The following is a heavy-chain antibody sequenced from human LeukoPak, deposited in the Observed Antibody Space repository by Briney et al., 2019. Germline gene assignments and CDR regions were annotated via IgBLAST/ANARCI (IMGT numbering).Heavy chain of an antibody. D-gene: IGHD3-3*01. Sequence: SVKVSCKASGGNFISYAVSWVRQAPGQGLEWMGGIIPMFGTSNYAQKFQGRVTITTDESTTTAYMELSSLSSEDTAVYYCATCTLSQFWSGYYHFDYWGQGTLVSVSS. CDR1: GGNFISYA. CDR2: IIPMFGTS. CDR3: ATCTLSQFWSGYYHFDY. V-gene: IGHV1-69*05. J-gene: IGHJ4*02.